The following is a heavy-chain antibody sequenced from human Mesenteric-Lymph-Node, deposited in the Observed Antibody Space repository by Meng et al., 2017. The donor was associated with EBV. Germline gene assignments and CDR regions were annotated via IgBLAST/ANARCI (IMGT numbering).Heavy chain of an antibody. CDR1: GFTVSRNY. CDR3: ARDALVGATPFDY. J-gene: IGHJ4*02. Sequence: VELVESWGGLIPPGGSLRLSCAVSGFTVSRNYMSWVRQAPGKGPEWVSVIYADGSTYYAGSVQGRFTISRDTSRNTVYLQMNSLRVEDTAVYYCARDALVGATPFDYWGQGTLVTVSS. V-gene: IGHV3-53*01. D-gene: IGHD1-26*01. CDR2: IYADGST.